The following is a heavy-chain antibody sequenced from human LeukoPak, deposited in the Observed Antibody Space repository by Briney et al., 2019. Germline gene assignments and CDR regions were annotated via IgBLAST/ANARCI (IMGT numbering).Heavy chain of an antibody. J-gene: IGHJ6*03. CDR3: ARYSITMVQGVIVYYYYYVDV. CDR2: IYTSGST. V-gene: IGHV4-4*07. Sequence: SETLSLTCTVSGGSISSYYWSWIRQPAGKGLEWIGRIYTSGSTNYNPSLKSRVTMSVDTSKNQFSLKLSSVTAADTAVYYCARYSITMVQGVIVYYYYYVDVWGKGTTVTVSS. D-gene: IGHD3-10*01. CDR1: GGSISSYY.